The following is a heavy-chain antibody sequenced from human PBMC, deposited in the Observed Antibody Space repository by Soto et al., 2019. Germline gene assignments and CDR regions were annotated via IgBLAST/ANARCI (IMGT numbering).Heavy chain of an antibody. CDR1: GYGFTIYV. Sequence: PLNRSWKTAGYGFTIYVISLLINTPGQGLEWMGWISAYNGNTNYAQKLQGRVTMTTDTSTSTAYMELRSLRSDDTAVYYCARTNSESWMPSDYWGQGTLVTVSS. D-gene: IGHD1-7*01. CDR2: ISAYNGNT. V-gene: IGHV1-18*01. CDR3: ARTNSESWMPSDY. J-gene: IGHJ4*02.